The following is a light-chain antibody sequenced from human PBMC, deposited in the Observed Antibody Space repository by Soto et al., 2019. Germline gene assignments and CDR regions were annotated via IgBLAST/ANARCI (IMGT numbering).Light chain of an antibody. CDR3: QQYGSSPWT. Sequence: EIVLTQAPGTLSLSPGERTTISCRASQSVSSSYLAWYQQKPGQAPRLLIYGASSRATGIPDRFSGSGSGTDFTLTIGRLEPEDFAVYYCQQYGSSPWTFGQGTNVDIK. CDR1: QSVSSSY. J-gene: IGKJ1*01. CDR2: GAS. V-gene: IGKV3-20*01.